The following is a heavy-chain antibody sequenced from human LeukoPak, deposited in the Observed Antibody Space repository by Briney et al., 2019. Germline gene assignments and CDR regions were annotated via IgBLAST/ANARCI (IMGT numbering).Heavy chain of an antibody. D-gene: IGHD1-26*01. CDR1: GDSVSSNSAS. CDR2: TYYRSKWQS. Sequence: SQTLSLTCAISGDSVSSNSASWIWIRQSPSGGLEWLGRTYYRSKWQSDYAVSVKSRITINPDTSKNQFSLHLNSVTPEDTAVYYCARDPDSSYEWGPFDPWGQGTLVTVSS. V-gene: IGHV6-1*01. J-gene: IGHJ5*02. CDR3: ARDPDSSYEWGPFDP.